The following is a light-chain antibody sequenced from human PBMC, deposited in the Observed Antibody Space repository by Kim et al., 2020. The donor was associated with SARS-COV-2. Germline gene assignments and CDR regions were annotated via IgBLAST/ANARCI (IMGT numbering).Light chain of an antibody. CDR1: NFGSKI. J-gene: IGLJ3*02. Sequence: SYVLTQPPSVSVAPGGTARIACGGDNFGSKIVHWYQQRPGQAPVLVIFYDRERPSRIPERISGSKSGNTATLTISRVEAGDEADYYCQVWDNSTDHWVFGGGTQLTVL. CDR3: QVWDNSTDHWV. CDR2: YDR. V-gene: IGLV3-21*04.